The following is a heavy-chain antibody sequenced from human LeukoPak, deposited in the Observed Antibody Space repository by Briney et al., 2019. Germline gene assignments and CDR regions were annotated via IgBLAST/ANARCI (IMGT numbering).Heavy chain of an antibody. CDR2: IYPDDSDP. J-gene: IGHJ4*02. CDR1: GYRFTRTW. CDR3: ARHGDFGGD. D-gene: IGHD3-3*01. Sequence: GESLKISCRVSGYRFTRTWIAWVRQMPGKGLEYTGIIYPDDSDPRYRPSFQGQVNISADKSISTAYLQWTSLKASDTAMYYCARHGDFGGDWGQGTLVTVSS. V-gene: IGHV5-51*01.